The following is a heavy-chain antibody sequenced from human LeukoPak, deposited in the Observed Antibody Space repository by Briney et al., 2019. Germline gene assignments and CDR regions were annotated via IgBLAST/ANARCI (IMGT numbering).Heavy chain of an antibody. J-gene: IGHJ4*02. Sequence: PGGSLRLSCAASGFTFSSYSMNWVRQAPGKGLEWVSYISSSSSTIYYADSVKGRFTISRDNAKNSLYLQMNSLRAEDTAVYYCAREMYSSSSGGDYWGQGTLVTVSS. CDR3: AREMYSSSSGGDY. V-gene: IGHV3-48*01. CDR2: ISSSSSTI. D-gene: IGHD6-6*01. CDR1: GFTFSSYS.